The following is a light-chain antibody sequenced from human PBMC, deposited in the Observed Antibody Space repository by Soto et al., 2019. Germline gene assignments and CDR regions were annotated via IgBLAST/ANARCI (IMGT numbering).Light chain of an antibody. CDR2: GNN. CDR3: QSYDSSLSGSV. J-gene: IGLJ3*02. CDR1: SSNIGAGYH. Sequence: QSVLTQPPSVSGAPGQRVTISCTGSSSNIGAGYHVHWYQQLPGTAPKLLIYGNNNRPSGVPDRFSGSKSGTSASLAITGLQAEDGADYYCQSYDSSLSGSVFGGGTKLTVL. V-gene: IGLV1-40*01.